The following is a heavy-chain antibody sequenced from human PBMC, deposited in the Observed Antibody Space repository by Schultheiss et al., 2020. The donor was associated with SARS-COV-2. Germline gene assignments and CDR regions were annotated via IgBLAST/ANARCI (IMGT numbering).Heavy chain of an antibody. Sequence: GGSLRLSCAASGFTVSSNYMSWVRQAPGKGLVWVSRINSDGSSTSYADSVKGRFTISRDNAKNSLYLQMNSLRAEDTAVYYCARDLNDFWSGYWGDYFDYWGQGTLVTVAS. J-gene: IGHJ4*02. CDR2: INSDGSST. CDR1: GFTVSSNY. V-gene: IGHV3-74*01. D-gene: IGHD3-3*01. CDR3: ARDLNDFWSGYWGDYFDY.